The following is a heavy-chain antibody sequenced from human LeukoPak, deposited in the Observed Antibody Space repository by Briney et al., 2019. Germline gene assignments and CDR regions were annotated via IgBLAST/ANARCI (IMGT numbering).Heavy chain of an antibody. D-gene: IGHD2-15*01. CDR1: GGSISSGSYY. J-gene: IGHJ3*02. CDR3: ARDLDVVVVAAGGAFDI. Sequence: SQTLSLTCTVSGGSISSGSYYWSWIRQPAGKGPEWIGRIYTSGSTNYNPSLKSRVTISVDTSKNQFSLKLNSVTAADTAVYYCARDLDVVVVAAGGAFDIWGQGTMVTVSS. CDR2: IYTSGST. V-gene: IGHV4-61*02.